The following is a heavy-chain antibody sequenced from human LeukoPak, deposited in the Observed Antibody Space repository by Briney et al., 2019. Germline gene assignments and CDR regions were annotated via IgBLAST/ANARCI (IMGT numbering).Heavy chain of an antibody. D-gene: IGHD3-22*01. V-gene: IGHV3-53*01. CDR1: GFTFSKFD. J-gene: IGHJ6*02. CDR3: ARDRYYYDSSGYYPLSRPDYYYYGMDV. CDR2: IYSGGST. Sequence: GGSLRLSCAASGFTFSKFDMIWVRQAPGKGLEWVSVIYSGGSTYYAASVKGRFTISRDNSKNTLYLQMNSLRAEDTAVYYCARDRYYYDSSGYYPLSRPDYYYYGMDVWGQGTTVTVSS.